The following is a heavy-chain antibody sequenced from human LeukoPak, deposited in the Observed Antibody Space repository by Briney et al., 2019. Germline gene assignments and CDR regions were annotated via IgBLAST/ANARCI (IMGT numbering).Heavy chain of an antibody. CDR2: INHSGST. V-gene: IGHV4-34*01. CDR1: GGSFSGYY. J-gene: IGHJ3*01. D-gene: IGHD3-10*01. Sequence: SETLSLTCAVHGGSFSGYYWSWIRQPPGKGLEWIGEINHSGSTNYNPSLKSRVTISLDTSANSFSLKMTSVTAADTALYFCARGPMARHAFDFWGRRTMVTVYS. CDR3: ARGPMARHAFDF.